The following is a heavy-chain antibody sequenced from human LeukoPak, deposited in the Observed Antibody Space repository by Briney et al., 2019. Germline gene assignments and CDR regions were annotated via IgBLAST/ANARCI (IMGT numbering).Heavy chain of an antibody. CDR2: ISGSGGRI. V-gene: IGHV3-23*01. CDR1: GFTFSSYS. CDR3: AKNPRLEGWIYFDS. D-gene: IGHD1-1*01. Sequence: GGSLRLSYAASGFTFSSYSMSWVRQAPGKGLEWVSSISGSGGRIDYADSVKGRFTISRDNSKNTLSLQMNSLTAEDTAVYYCAKNPRLEGWIYFDSWGQGILVTVSS. J-gene: IGHJ4*02.